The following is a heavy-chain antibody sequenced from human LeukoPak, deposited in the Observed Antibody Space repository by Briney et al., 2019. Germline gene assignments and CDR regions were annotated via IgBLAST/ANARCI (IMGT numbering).Heavy chain of an antibody. CDR2: IYHSGST. D-gene: IGHD2-15*01. Sequence: SQTLSLTCAVSGGSISSGGYSWSWIRQPPGKGLEWIGYIYHSGSTYYNPSLKSRVTISVGRSKNQFSLKLSSVTAADTAVYYCARVCSGGSCYYYGMDVWGKGTTVTVSS. CDR3: ARVCSGGSCYYYGMDV. J-gene: IGHJ6*04. V-gene: IGHV4-30-2*01. CDR1: GGSISSGGYS.